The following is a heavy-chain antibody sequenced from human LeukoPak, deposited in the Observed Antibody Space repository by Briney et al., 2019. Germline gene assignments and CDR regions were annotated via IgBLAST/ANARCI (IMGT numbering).Heavy chain of an antibody. D-gene: IGHD4-23*01. CDR1: GFTFHNYA. CDR3: AKDRIASTVVTFFHY. CDR2: ITGGGDST. J-gene: IGHJ4*02. V-gene: IGHV3-23*01. Sequence: GGSLRLSCAASGFTFHNYAMTWVRQSPWKGLEWVSSITGGGDSTYYTDSVKGRFTISRDNSNSMVYLQMNSLRAEDTALYYCAKDRIASTVVTFFHYWGQGTLVTASS.